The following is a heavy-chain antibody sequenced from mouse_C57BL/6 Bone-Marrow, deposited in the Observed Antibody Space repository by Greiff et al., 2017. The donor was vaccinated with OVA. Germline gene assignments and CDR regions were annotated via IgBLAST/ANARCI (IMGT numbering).Heavy chain of an antibody. CDR3: ARFPYGYDWTWFAY. J-gene: IGHJ3*01. D-gene: IGHD2-2*01. CDR2: INPNNGGT. V-gene: IGHV1-26*01. Sequence: EVQLQQSGPELVKPGASVKISCKASGYTFTDYYMNWVKQSHGKSLEWIGDINPNNGGTSYNQKFKGKATLTVDKSSSTAYMELRSLTSEDSAVYYCARFPYGYDWTWFAYWGQGTLVTVSA. CDR1: GYTFTDYY.